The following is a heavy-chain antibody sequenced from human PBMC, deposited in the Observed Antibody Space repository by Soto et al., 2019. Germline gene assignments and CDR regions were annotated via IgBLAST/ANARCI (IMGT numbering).Heavy chain of an antibody. Sequence: QVQLVESGGGEVQPGRSLTISCAASGFTFSTYGMHWVRQTPGKGLEWVAVISYDGTNKFYSDSVKGRFTICRYNFKHPRTLPVNSLRADDTAVYSCAKDLQSYGDYDYYCYGMDVWGLGTRVTVSS. CDR1: GFTFSTYG. J-gene: IGHJ6*02. CDR2: ISYDGTNK. D-gene: IGHD4-17*01. CDR3: AKDLQSYGDYDYYCYGMDV. V-gene: IGHV3-30*18.